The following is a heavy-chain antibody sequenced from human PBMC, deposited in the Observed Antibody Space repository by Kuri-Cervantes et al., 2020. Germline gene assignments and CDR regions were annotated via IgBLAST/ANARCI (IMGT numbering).Heavy chain of an antibody. CDR3: ARDAGDIVVVPAAGSNYYYYMDV. D-gene: IGHD2-2*01. V-gene: IGHV4-4*02. Sequence: WVRQPPGKGLEWIGEIYHSGSTNYNPSLKSRVTISVDKSKNQSSLKLSSVTAADTAVYYCARDAGDIVVVPAAGSNYYYYMDVWGKGTTVTVSS. CDR2: IYHSGST. J-gene: IGHJ6*03.